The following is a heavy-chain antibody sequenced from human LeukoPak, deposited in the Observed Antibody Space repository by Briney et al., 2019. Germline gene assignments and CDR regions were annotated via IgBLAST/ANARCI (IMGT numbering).Heavy chain of an antibody. V-gene: IGHV3-30*04. CDR3: ARDRTYYSDSSGYADYYGMDV. D-gene: IGHD3-22*01. Sequence: GRSLRLSCAASGFTLSGYAMHWVRQAPGKGLEWVAVISYDGSNKYYVDSVKGRFTISRDNSKNTLYLQMNSLRAEDTAVYYCARDRTYYSDSSGYADYYGMDVWGQGTTVTVSS. J-gene: IGHJ6*02. CDR1: GFTLSGYA. CDR2: ISYDGSNK.